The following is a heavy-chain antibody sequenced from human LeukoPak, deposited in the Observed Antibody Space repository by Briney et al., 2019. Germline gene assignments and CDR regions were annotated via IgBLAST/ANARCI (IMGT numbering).Heavy chain of an antibody. CDR3: ARDPYYYGSGPIG. D-gene: IGHD3-10*01. CDR2: MNPNSGNT. Sequence: GASVKVSCKASGYTFTSYDINWVRQATGQGLEWMGWMNPNSGNTGYAQKFQGRVTMTRNTSISTAYVELSSLRSEDTAVYYCARDPYYYGSGPIGWGQGTLVTVSS. J-gene: IGHJ4*02. CDR1: GYTFTSYD. V-gene: IGHV1-8*01.